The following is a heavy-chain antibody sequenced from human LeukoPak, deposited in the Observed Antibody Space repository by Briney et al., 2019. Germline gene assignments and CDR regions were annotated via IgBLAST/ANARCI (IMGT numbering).Heavy chain of an antibody. CDR2: IYRGGST. V-gene: IGHV3-53*01. D-gene: IGHD4-17*01. J-gene: IGHJ6*03. CDR1: GFTVSSNY. Sequence: PGGSLRLSCAASGFTVSSNYMSWLRQAPGKGLEWVSVIYRGGSTYYADSVKGRFTISRDNSKNTLYLQMNSLRAEDTAVYYCARGRANFGDYPPYYYYYYMDVWGKRPTVSVSS. CDR3: ARGRANFGDYPPYYYYYYMDV.